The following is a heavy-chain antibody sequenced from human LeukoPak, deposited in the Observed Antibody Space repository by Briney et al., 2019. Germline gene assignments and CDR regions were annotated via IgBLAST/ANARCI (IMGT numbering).Heavy chain of an antibody. Sequence: GGSLRLSCAASGFTFSDYYMSWIRQAPGKGLEWVSYISSSGSTIYYADSVKGRFTISRDNAKNSLYLQMNSLRAEDTAVYYCARVPYSSSWYYYYYMDVWGKGTTVTVSS. CDR2: ISSSGSTI. CDR1: GFTFSDYY. V-gene: IGHV3-11*04. CDR3: ARVPYSSSWYYYYYMDV. D-gene: IGHD6-13*01. J-gene: IGHJ6*03.